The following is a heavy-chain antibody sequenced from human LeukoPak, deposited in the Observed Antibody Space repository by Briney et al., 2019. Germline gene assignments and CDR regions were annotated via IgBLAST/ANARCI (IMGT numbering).Heavy chain of an antibody. CDR1: GFTFSGYS. CDR2: FGTRSTSV. J-gene: IGHJ4*02. CDR3: AREVSEGFDF. D-gene: IGHD3-22*01. V-gene: IGHV3-21*01. Sequence: GGSLRLSCTASGFTFSGYSMNWIRQAPGKGLEWVSSFGTRSTSVYHAGSVRGRFAISRDNAKNSLYLQMNSLRAEDTALYYCAREVSEGFDFWGQGTLVTVSS.